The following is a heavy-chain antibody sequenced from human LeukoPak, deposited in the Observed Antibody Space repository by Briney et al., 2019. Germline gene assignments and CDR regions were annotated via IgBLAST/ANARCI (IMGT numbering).Heavy chain of an antibody. Sequence: GASVKVSCKASGGTFSSYAISWVRQAPGQGLEWMGRIIPILGIANYAQKFQGRVTITEDTSSDIAYMELSSLRSDDTAVYYCATEPNWGSGTGAWGQGTLVTVSS. CDR3: ATEPNWGSGTGA. V-gene: IGHV1-69*04. D-gene: IGHD3-16*01. CDR1: GGTFSSYA. J-gene: IGHJ4*02. CDR2: IIPILGIA.